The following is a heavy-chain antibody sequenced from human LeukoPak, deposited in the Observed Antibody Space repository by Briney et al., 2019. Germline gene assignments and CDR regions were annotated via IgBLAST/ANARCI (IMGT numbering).Heavy chain of an antibody. CDR2: ISGSGGST. J-gene: IGHJ4*02. CDR3: AKVWYQPSYYFDY. D-gene: IGHD2-2*01. V-gene: IGHV3-23*01. Sequence: RGSLRLSCAAFGFTFSSYAMSWVRQAPGKGLEWVSAISGSGGSTYYADSVKGRFTISRDNSKNTLYLQMNSLRAEDTAVYYCAKVWYQPSYYFDYWGQGTLVTVSS. CDR1: GFTFSSYA.